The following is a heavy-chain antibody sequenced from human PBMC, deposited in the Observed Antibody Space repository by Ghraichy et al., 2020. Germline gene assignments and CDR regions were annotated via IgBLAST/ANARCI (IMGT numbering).Heavy chain of an antibody. V-gene: IGHV3-23*01. CDR3: AKDSGAYDY. D-gene: IGHD3-10*01. CDR1: GFTFSSHA. J-gene: IGHJ4*02. Sequence: GESLNISCAASGFTFSSHAMSWVRQAPGKGLEWVSAISGSGGDTFYIDSVKGRFTISRDNSKNTLYLQMNTLRAEDTAVYYCAKDSGAYDYWGQGTLVTVSS. CDR2: ISGSGGDT.